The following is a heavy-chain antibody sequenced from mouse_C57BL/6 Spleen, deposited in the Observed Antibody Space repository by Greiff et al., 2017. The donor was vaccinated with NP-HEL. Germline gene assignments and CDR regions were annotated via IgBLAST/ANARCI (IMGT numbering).Heavy chain of an antibody. V-gene: IGHV2-2*01. CDR1: GFSLTSYG. D-gene: IGHD1-1*01. CDR3: ARNYYGSSLYYFDY. CDR2: IWSGGST. Sequence: VQLQQSGPGLVQPSHCLSITCTVSGFSLTSYGVHWVRQSPGKGLEWLGVIWSGGSTDYNAAFISRLSISKDNSKSQVFFKMNSLQADDTAIYYCARNYYGSSLYYFDYWGQGTTLTVSS. J-gene: IGHJ2*01.